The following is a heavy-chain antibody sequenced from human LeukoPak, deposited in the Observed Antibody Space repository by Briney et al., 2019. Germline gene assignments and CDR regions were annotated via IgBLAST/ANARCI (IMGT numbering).Heavy chain of an antibody. Sequence: GGSPRLSCAASGFTFSSYGMHWVRQAPGKGLEWVAVIWYDGSNKYYADSVKGRFTISRDNSKNTLYLQMNSLRAEDTAVYYCATSSGWYRDAFDIWGQGTMVTVSS. D-gene: IGHD6-19*01. CDR2: IWYDGSNK. CDR3: ATSSGWYRDAFDI. CDR1: GFTFSSYG. J-gene: IGHJ3*02. V-gene: IGHV3-33*01.